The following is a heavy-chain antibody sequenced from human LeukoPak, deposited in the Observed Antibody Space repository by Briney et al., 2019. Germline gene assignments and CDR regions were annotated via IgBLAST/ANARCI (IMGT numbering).Heavy chain of an antibody. V-gene: IGHV3-30*18. CDR2: ISYDGSNK. J-gene: IGHJ4*02. CDR1: GFTFSSYG. D-gene: IGHD3-9*01. Sequence: PGRSLRLSCAASGFTFSSYGMHWVRQAPGKGLEWVAVISYDGSNKYYADSVKGRFTISRDNSENTLYLQMSRLRAEDTAVYYCAKVIGYDILTGYYGFDYWGQGTLVTVSS. CDR3: AKVIGYDILTGYYGFDY.